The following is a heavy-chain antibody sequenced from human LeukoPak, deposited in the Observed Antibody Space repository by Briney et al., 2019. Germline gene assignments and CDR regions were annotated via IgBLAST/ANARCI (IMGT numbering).Heavy chain of an antibody. CDR3: ARRGSGRHFDF. D-gene: IGHD2-15*01. CDR2: ISGGSSTI. J-gene: IGHJ4*02. V-gene: IGHV3-11*01. CDR1: SFTFSDYY. Sequence: GGSLRLSCAASSFTFSDYYMSWIRPGQGEGLEGVSYISGGSSTIYYADSLKGRFTVSRDNAKNSLYLLMNSLRAEDAGVYYCARRGSGRHFDFWGQGTLVTVSS.